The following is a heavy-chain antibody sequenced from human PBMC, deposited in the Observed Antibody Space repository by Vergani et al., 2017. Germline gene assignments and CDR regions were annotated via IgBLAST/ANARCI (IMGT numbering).Heavy chain of an antibody. V-gene: IGHV4-39*01. Sequence: QLQLQESGPGLVKPSATLSLTCSVSGASIRSSNYYWGWIRKPPGKGLELIASIYYSGSTYYNPSLKSRVTISVDTSKNQLSLKLRSVTAADTAVYFWAIHFTVEWLVKLGWIDPWGQGILVTVSS. CDR1: GASIRSSNYY. CDR2: IYYSGST. J-gene: IGHJ5*02. D-gene: IGHD6-19*01. CDR3: AIHFTVEWLVKLGWIDP.